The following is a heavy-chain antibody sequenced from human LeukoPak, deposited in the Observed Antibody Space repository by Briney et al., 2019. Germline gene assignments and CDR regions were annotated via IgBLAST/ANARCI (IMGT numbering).Heavy chain of an antibody. J-gene: IGHJ1*01. CDR2: IRKKASDATP. Sequence: GGSLRLSCTTSGFTFGDHSINWVRPAPGKGLEWLAFIRKKASDATPQYAPSVKGRFTLSRDDSRGIAYLQMNSLKSDDTPVYYCISRDGYDLYSQHWGQGTLVTVSS. V-gene: IGHV3-49*04. D-gene: IGHD5-24*01. CDR1: GFTFGDHS. CDR3: ISRDGYDLYSQH.